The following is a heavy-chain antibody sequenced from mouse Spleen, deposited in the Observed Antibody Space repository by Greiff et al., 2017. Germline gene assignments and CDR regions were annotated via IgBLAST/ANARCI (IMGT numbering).Heavy chain of an antibody. D-gene: IGHD2-1*01. CDR1: GFTFSDFY. CDR3: ARGNGNYAMDY. Sequence: EVQVVESGGGLVQSGRSLRLSCATSGFTFSDFYMEWVRQAPGKGLEWIAASRNKANDYTTEYSASVKGRFIVSRDTSQSILYLQMNALRAEDTAIYYCARGNGNYAMDYWGQGTSVTVSS. J-gene: IGHJ4*01. CDR2: SRNKANDYTT. V-gene: IGHV7-1*01.